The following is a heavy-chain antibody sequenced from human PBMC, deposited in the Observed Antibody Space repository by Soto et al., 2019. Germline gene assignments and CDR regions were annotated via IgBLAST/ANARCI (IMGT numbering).Heavy chain of an antibody. V-gene: IGHV4-39*02. CDR2: FYYDGRT. J-gene: IGHJ4*02. CDR1: GASFSDANYY. Sequence: PSETLSLTCIVSGASFSDANYYWVWIRQPPXEGLEWIGSFYYDGRTYYNASLKRRVTISVDTSKNHFSLMLTSVTAADTAVYYCARGTAVYYDSSGYYSSTTVVFDYWGQGTLVTVSS. CDR3: ARGTAVYYDSSGYYSSTTVVFDY. D-gene: IGHD3-22*01.